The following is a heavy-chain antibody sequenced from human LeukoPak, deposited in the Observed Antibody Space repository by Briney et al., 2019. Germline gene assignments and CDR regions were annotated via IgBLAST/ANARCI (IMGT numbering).Heavy chain of an antibody. Sequence: GGSLRLSCAASGFTLSSYWTHWVRQAPGTGPVWVSYIDNDGSHTAYADSVRGRFTVSRDNAKNTLFLQMNGLSAEDTAVYYCARGGYGHNMDVWGKGTTVTVSS. V-gene: IGHV3-74*01. CDR2: IDNDGSHT. D-gene: IGHD5-18*01. CDR1: GFTLSSYW. CDR3: ARGGYGHNMDV. J-gene: IGHJ6*03.